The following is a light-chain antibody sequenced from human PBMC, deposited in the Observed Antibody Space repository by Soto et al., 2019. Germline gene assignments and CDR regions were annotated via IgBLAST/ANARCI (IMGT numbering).Light chain of an antibody. V-gene: IGKV3-20*01. CDR1: QSLSSGY. Sequence: EIALTQSPGTLSLSPGERVTLSCRASQSLSSGYLAWYQQKFGQAPRLLIYDASRRATGIPERFSGSGSGTDFTLTINRLEPEDFAVYYCQQYGSSPTFGLGTKVDIK. CDR3: QQYGSSPT. CDR2: DAS. J-gene: IGKJ1*01.